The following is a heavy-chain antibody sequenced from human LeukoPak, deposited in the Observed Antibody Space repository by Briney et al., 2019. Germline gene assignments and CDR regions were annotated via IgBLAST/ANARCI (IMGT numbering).Heavy chain of an antibody. D-gene: IGHD4-17*01. J-gene: IGHJ4*02. V-gene: IGHV1-18*01. Sequence: GASVKVSCEASGYPLTSYGINWMRQAPGQGLEWMGWISTQSGNTNYAQKVQGRLTLTTDRSTNTAYMELRSLRSDDTAVYYCARGAYGDKWGQGTMVTVSS. CDR3: ARGAYGDK. CDR2: ISTQSGNT. CDR1: GYPLTSYG.